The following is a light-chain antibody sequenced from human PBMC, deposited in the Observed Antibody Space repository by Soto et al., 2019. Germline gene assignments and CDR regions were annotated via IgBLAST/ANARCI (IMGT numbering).Light chain of an antibody. J-gene: IGLJ2*01. Sequence: QSALTQPPSVSGSPGQSITISCTGTSSDVGGYNYVSWYQQHPGKAPKLIIYDVSNRPSGVSDRFSGSKSGNTACLTISGLQDEDEADYYCSSYRSSGSVVFGGGTKVTVL. CDR1: SSDVGGYNY. CDR3: SSYRSSGSVV. V-gene: IGLV2-14*01. CDR2: DVS.